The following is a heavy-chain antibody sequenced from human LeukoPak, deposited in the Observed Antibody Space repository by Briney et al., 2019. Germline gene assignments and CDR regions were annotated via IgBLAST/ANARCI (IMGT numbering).Heavy chain of an antibody. J-gene: IGHJ4*02. V-gene: IGHV3-23*01. Sequence: QSGGSLRLSCAASGFTFSSYAMSWVRQAPGEGLEWVSAISGSGGSTYYADSVKGRFTISRDNSKNTLYLQMNSLRAEDTAVYYCTTMGRYFDENDYWGQGTLVTVSS. CDR2: ISGSGGST. D-gene: IGHD3-9*01. CDR1: GFTFSSYA. CDR3: TTMGRYFDENDY.